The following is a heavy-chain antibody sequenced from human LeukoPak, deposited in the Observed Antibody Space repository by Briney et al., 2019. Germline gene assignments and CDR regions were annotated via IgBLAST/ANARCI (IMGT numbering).Heavy chain of an antibody. CDR2: IYQIGST. D-gene: IGHD3-10*01. Sequence: SETLSLTCAVSGGSISSSNWWSWVRRPPGKGLEWIGEIYQIGSTNYNPSLKSRVTISVDKSKNQFSLKLSSVTAADTAVYYCARRYIRGDTYGFDIWGQGTIVTVSS. CDR3: ARRYIRGDTYGFDI. V-gene: IGHV4-4*02. CDR1: GGSISSSNW. J-gene: IGHJ3*02.